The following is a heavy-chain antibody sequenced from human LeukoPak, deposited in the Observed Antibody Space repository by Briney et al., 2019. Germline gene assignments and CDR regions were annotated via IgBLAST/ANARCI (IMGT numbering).Heavy chain of an antibody. Sequence: SETLSLTCAVYGGSFSGYYWSWIRQPPGKGLEWIGEINHNGSSNYNPAPESRGIITAETSKKQFSLMLISVTGADTAVYYCASPVDSSGWTEYFQHWGQGTLVTVSS. CDR2: INHNGSS. V-gene: IGHV4-34*01. CDR3: ASPVDSSGWTEYFQH. D-gene: IGHD6-19*01. J-gene: IGHJ1*01. CDR1: GGSFSGYY.